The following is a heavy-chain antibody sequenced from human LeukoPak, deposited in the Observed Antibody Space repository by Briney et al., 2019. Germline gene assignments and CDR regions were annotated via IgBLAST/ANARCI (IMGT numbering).Heavy chain of an antibody. Sequence: SETLSLTCAVSGGSISSGNWWRWVRQPPGKGLEWIGEIFHSGSTNYNPSLKSRVTISVDKSKNQFSLKLSSVTAADTAVYYCATSDSSSRYAVRYWGQGTLVTVSS. V-gene: IGHV4-4*02. CDR2: IFHSGST. CDR3: ATSDSSSRYAVRY. CDR1: GGSISSGNW. J-gene: IGHJ4*02. D-gene: IGHD6-13*01.